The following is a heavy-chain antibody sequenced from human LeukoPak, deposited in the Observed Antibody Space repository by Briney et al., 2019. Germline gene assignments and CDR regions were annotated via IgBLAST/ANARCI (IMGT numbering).Heavy chain of an antibody. CDR2: ISGSGAST. D-gene: IGHD3-10*01. V-gene: IGHV3-23*01. J-gene: IGHJ4*02. CDR3: AKDRVGYYGSGSYYDH. CDR1: GFTFSSYP. Sequence: GGSLRLSCAASGFTFSSYPMSWVRQAPGKGLKWVSSISGSGASTYYADSVKGRFTISRDNSKNTLYLQMNSLRAEDTAVYYCAKDRVGYYGSGSYYDHWGLGTLVTVSS.